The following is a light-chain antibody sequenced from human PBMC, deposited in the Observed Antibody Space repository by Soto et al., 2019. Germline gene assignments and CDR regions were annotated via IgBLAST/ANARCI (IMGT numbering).Light chain of an antibody. J-gene: IGKJ5*01. CDR2: DAS. Sequence: ESVSTQSPATLSFSTGGRATLSCRASLTISSSLAWYQQITGQAPRLLISDASDRATGIPARFSGSGSGTDFTLTISSLEPEDFAVYYCQQRSKCPITFGQGTRLEIK. CDR3: QQRSKCPIT. CDR1: LTISSS. V-gene: IGKV3-11*01.